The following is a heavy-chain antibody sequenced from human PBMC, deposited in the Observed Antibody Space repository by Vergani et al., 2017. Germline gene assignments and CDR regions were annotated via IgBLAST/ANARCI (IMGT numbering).Heavy chain of an antibody. D-gene: IGHD2-2*02. V-gene: IGHV1-18*01. J-gene: IGHJ3*02. CDR1: GYTFTSYG. CDR3: ARETLPCSSTSCYRASDAFDI. Sequence: QVQLVQSGAEVKKPGASVKVSCKASGYTFTSYGISWVRQAPGQGLEWMGWISAYNGNTNYAQKFQGRVTITADESTSTAYMELSSLRSEDTAVYYCARETLPCSSTSCYRASDAFDIWGQGTMVTVSS. CDR2: ISAYNGNT.